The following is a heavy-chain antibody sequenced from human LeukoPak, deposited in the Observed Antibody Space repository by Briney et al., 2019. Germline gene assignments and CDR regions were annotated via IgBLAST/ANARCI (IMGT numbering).Heavy chain of an antibody. J-gene: IGHJ4*02. Sequence: SETLSLTCAVYGGSFSGYYWSWIRQPPGKRLEWIGEINHSGSTNYNPSLKSRVTISVDTSKNQFSLKLSSVTAADTAVYYCASSHGSGSYYDYWGQGTLVTVSS. CDR1: GGSFSGYY. V-gene: IGHV4-34*01. CDR2: INHSGST. D-gene: IGHD3-10*01. CDR3: ASSHGSGSYYDY.